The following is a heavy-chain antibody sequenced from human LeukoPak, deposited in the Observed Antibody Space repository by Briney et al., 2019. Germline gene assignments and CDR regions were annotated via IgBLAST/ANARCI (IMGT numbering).Heavy chain of an antibody. Sequence: ASVKVSCKASGYTFTGYYIHWVRQAPGQGLGWMGWINPNSGGTNYAQKFQGRVTMTRDTSISTAYMELSGLRSDDTAVYYCARDNLGGWFDPWGQGTLVTVSS. V-gene: IGHV1-2*02. CDR1: GYTFTGYY. D-gene: IGHD1-20*01. J-gene: IGHJ5*02. CDR2: INPNSGGT. CDR3: ARDNLGGWFDP.